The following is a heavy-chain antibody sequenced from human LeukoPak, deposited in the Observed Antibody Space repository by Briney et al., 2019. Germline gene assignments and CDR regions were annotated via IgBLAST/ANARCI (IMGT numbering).Heavy chain of an antibody. CDR1: GYTFTSYY. J-gene: IGHJ6*02. D-gene: IGHD6-6*01. CDR3: ARDGNSSSLYYYYGMDV. Sequence: ASVKVSCKASGYTFTSYYMHWVRQAPGQGLEWMGIINPSGGSTSYAQKFQGRVTMTRDTSTSTVYMELSSLRSEDTAVYYCARDGNSSSLYYYYGMDVWGQGTTVTVSS. V-gene: IGHV1-46*01. CDR2: INPSGGST.